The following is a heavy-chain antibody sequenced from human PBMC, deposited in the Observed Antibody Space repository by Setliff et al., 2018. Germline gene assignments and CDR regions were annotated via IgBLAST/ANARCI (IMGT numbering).Heavy chain of an antibody. Sequence: EASVKVSCKASGGTFSSYAISWVRQAPGQGLEWMGGIIPIFGTANYAQKFQGRVMITADESTSTAYMELSSLRSEDTAVYYCARVQQLGTFDYWGQGTLVTVSS. CDR1: GGTFSSYA. D-gene: IGHD6-13*01. CDR2: IIPIFGTA. V-gene: IGHV1-69*13. J-gene: IGHJ4*02. CDR3: ARVQQLGTFDY.